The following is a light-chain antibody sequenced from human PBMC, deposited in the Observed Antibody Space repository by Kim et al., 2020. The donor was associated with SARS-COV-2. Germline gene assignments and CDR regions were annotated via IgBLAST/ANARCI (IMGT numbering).Light chain of an antibody. V-gene: IGKV3-20*01. Sequence: LSPGERATLSCRASQSVSRYLAWYQQKPGQAPRLLIYGASNRATGIPDRFSGSGSGTDFTLTISRLEPEDFAVYYCQHYGTSPLTFGPGTKVDIK. CDR3: QHYGTSPLT. CDR2: GAS. CDR1: QSVSRY. J-gene: IGKJ3*01.